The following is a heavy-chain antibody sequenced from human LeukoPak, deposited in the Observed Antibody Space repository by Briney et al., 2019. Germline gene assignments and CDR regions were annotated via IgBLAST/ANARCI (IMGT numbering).Heavy chain of an antibody. CDR2: ISYDGNNK. V-gene: IGHV3-30*18. CDR1: GFTFSNYG. D-gene: IGHD4-23*01. CDR3: AKDIEYGGAN. J-gene: IGHJ4*02. Sequence: GGFLRLSCAASGFTFSNYGMHWVRQAPGKGLEWVALISYDGNNKYYSDSMKGRFTISRDNSKNTLYLQMNSLRAEDTAVYYCAKDIEYGGANWGQGTLLIVSS.